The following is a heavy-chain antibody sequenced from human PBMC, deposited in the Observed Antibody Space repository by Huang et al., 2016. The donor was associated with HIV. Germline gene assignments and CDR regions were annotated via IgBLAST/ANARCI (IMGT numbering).Heavy chain of an antibody. CDR2: IYYRGRT. D-gene: IGHD3-3*01. Sequence: QLQLQESGPGLVKPSETLSLTCIVSGGSISSSDYFWGWIRQPPGKGLGWIGSIYYRGRTYYKPSLKSRVTISVDTSKNQFSLKLSSVTAADTAVYYYARHLTEYDFWRGYHPLYYFDYWGQGTLVTVSS. CDR3: ARHLTEYDFWRGYHPLYYFDY. CDR1: GGSISSSDYF. V-gene: IGHV4-39*01. J-gene: IGHJ4*02.